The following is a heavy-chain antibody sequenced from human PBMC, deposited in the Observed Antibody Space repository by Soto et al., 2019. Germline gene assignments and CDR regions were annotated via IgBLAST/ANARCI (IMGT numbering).Heavy chain of an antibody. J-gene: IGHJ5*02. CDR2: MNPNSGNT. D-gene: IGHD6-13*01. V-gene: IGHV1-8*01. Sequence: ASVKVSCKASGCTFTSYDINWVRQATGQGLEWMGWMNPNSGNTGYAQKFQGRVTMTRNTSISTAYMELSSLRSEDTAVYYCARGLIAAAGTLHPWGQGTLVTVSS. CDR3: ARGLIAAAGTLHP. CDR1: GCTFTSYD.